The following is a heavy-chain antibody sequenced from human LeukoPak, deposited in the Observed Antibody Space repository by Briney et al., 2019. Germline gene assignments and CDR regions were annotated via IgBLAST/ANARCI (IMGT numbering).Heavy chain of an antibody. CDR1: GFTFSSYG. V-gene: IGHV3-30*02. J-gene: IGHJ4*02. CDR2: IRYDGSNK. CDR3: AKDQHSSGWYRSRGSSHYFDY. D-gene: IGHD6-19*01. Sequence: GGSLRLSCAASGFTFSSYGMHWVRQAPGKGLEWVAFIRYDGSNKYYADSVKGRFTISRDNSKNTLYLQVNSLRAEDTAVYYCAKDQHSSGWYRSRGSSHYFDYWGQGTLVTVSS.